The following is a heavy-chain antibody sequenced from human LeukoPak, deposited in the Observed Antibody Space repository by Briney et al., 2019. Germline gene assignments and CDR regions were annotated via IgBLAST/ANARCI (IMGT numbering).Heavy chain of an antibody. CDR1: GFTFSSYG. D-gene: IGHD3-22*01. J-gene: IGHJ4*02. V-gene: IGHV3-30*19. Sequence: GGSLRLSCAASGFTFSSYGMHWVRQAPGKGLEWVAVIWYDGSNKYYADSVKGRFTISRDNSKNTLYLQMNSLRAEDTAVYYCARDLRYYDSSGYYGTARNDYWGQGTLVTVSS. CDR3: ARDLRYYDSSGYYGTARNDY. CDR2: IWYDGSNK.